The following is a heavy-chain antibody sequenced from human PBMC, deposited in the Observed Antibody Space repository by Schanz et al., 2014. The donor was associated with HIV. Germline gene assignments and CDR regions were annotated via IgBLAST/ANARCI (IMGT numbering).Heavy chain of an antibody. CDR2: ISYDGSNK. CDR3: ARGEAITSYYYYYGMDV. Sequence: QVQLVESGGGVVQPGRSLRLSCAASGFTFSSDGMHWVRQAPGKGLEWEAFISYDGSNKYYADSVKGRFTISRDNSKNTLYLQMNSLRAEDTAAYYCARGEAITSYYYYYGMDVWGQGTTVTVSS. V-gene: IGHV3-30*03. D-gene: IGHD1-20*01. J-gene: IGHJ6*02. CDR1: GFTFSSDG.